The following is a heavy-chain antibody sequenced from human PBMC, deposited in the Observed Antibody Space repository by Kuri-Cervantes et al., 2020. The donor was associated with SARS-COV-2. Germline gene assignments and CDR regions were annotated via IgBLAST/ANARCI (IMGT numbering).Heavy chain of an antibody. Sequence: GESLKISCSASGFAFSSYAMHWVRQAPGKGLEYVSAISSNGGSTCYADSVKGRFTISRDNSKNTLYLQMSSLRAEDTAVYYCVNVTTYYDLWSGYSYGMDVWGQGTTVTVSS. J-gene: IGHJ6*02. CDR1: GFAFSSYA. V-gene: IGHV3-64D*08. CDR2: ISSNGGST. D-gene: IGHD3-3*01. CDR3: VNVTTYYDLWSGYSYGMDV.